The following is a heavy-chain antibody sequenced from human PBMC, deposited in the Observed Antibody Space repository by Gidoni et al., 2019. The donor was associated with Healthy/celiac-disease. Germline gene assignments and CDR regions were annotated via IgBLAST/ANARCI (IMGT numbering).Heavy chain of an antibody. D-gene: IGHD5-18*01. CDR1: GGSFSGYY. V-gene: IGHV4-34*01. CDR3: AREGRDTAM. Sequence: VQLQQSCAGLLKPSETPSLTCAVYGGSFSGYYWSWNRQPPGTGLEGLGEINHSGSTNYNPSLKSRVTISVDTSKNQFSLKLNSVTAADTAVYYCAREGRDTAMWGQGTLVTVSS. CDR2: INHSGST. J-gene: IGHJ4*02.